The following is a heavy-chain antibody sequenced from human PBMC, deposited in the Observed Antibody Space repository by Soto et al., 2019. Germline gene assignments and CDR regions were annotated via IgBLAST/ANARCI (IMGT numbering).Heavy chain of an antibody. CDR2: IYHSGST. CDR3: ARGKQHHQFDY. D-gene: IGHD6-13*01. Sequence: PSETLSLTCAVSCGSISGGGYSWSWIRQPPGKGLEWIGYIYHSGSTYYNPSLKSRVTISVDRSKNQFSLKLSSVTAADTAVYYCARGKQHHQFDYWGQGTLVTVSS. V-gene: IGHV4-30-2*01. CDR1: CGSISGGGYS. J-gene: IGHJ4*02.